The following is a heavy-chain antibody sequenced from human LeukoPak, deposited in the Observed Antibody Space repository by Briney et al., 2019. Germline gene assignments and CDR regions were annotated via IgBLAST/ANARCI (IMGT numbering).Heavy chain of an antibody. CDR3: ARGDHDFWGGYSNWFDP. D-gene: IGHD3-3*01. J-gene: IGHJ5*02. V-gene: IGHV4-61*01. CDR1: GGSVSSGSYY. Sequence: SETLSLTCTVSGGSVSSGSYYWSWIRQPPGTGLEWIGYIYYSGSTNYNPSLKSRVTISVDTSKNQFSLKLSSVTAADTAVYYCARGDHDFWGGYSNWFDPWGQGTLVTVSS. CDR2: IYYSGST.